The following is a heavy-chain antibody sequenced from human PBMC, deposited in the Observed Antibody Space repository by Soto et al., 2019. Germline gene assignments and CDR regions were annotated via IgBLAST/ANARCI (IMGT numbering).Heavy chain of an antibody. V-gene: IGHV6-1*01. CDR1: GDSVSSNSAA. J-gene: IGHJ3*02. D-gene: IGHD5-18*01. CDR3: ARDLLHGYTYGYNAFDI. CDR2: TYYRSKWYN. Sequence: PSQTLSLTCAISGDSVSSNSAAWNWIRQSPLRGLEWLGRTYYRSKWYNDYAVSVKSRVTINPDTSKNQFSLQLNSVTPEDTAVYFCARDLLHGYTYGYNAFDIWGQGTMVTVSS.